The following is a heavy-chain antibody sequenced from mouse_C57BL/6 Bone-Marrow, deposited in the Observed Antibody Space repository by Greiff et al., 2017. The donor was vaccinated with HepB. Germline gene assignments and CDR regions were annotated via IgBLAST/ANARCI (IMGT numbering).Heavy chain of an antibody. CDR2: IYPGDGDT. CDR1: GYAFSSSW. D-gene: IGHD2-3*01. Sequence: VQLQQSGPELVKPGASVKISCKASGYAFSSSWMNWVKQRPGKGLEWIGRIYPGDGDTNYNGKFKGKATLTADKSSSTAYMQLSSLTSEDSAVYFCARYDGYYAYWGQGTLVTVSA. V-gene: IGHV1-82*01. CDR3: ARYDGYYAY. J-gene: IGHJ3*01.